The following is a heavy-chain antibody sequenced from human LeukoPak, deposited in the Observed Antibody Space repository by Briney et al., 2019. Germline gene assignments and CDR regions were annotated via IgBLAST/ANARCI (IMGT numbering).Heavy chain of an antibody. J-gene: IGHJ6*03. CDR3: ARDPTLRYSSSWYYHYYYYMDV. CDR2: INPNSGGT. CDR1: GYTFTGYY. Sequence: ASVKVSCKASGYTFTGYYMHWVRQAPGQGLEWMGWINPNSGGTNYAQKFQGRVTMTRDTSISTAYMELSRLRSDDTAVYYCARDPTLRYSSSWYYHYYYYMDVWGKGTTVTVSS. V-gene: IGHV1-2*02. D-gene: IGHD6-13*01.